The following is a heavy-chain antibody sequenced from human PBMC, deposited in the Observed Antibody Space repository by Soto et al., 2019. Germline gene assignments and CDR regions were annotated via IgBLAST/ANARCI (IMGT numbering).Heavy chain of an antibody. Sequence: QVQLVQSGAEVQKPGSSVKVSCKASGGTFSSYAISWVRQAPGQGFEWMGGIIPMSGTANYAQKFQGRVTISGGESKSTAYIGPSSPRSEDKALYYCGRSQGGSTSIEIYYYHYGMDVRGQGAPGTRSS. CDR2: IIPMSGTA. CDR3: GRSQGGSTSIEIYYYHYGMDV. D-gene: IGHD2-2*01. CDR1: GGTFSSYA. J-gene: IGHJ6*02. V-gene: IGHV1-69*01.